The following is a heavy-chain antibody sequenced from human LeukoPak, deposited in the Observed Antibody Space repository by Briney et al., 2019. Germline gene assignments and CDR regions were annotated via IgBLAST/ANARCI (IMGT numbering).Heavy chain of an antibody. Sequence: PGGSLRLSCAASGFTFSSYWMHWVRQAPGKGLMWVSHINSDGSVTRYADSVKGRFTISRDNAKNALYLQMSSLRAEDTAVYYCALQRYGDYTNMDVWGRGTTVTVSS. CDR1: GFTFSSYW. V-gene: IGHV3-74*01. CDR3: ALQRYGDYTNMDV. J-gene: IGHJ6*02. D-gene: IGHD4-17*01. CDR2: INSDGSVT.